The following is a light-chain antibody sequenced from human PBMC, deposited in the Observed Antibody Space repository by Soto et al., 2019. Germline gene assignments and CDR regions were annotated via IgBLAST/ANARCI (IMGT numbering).Light chain of an antibody. V-gene: IGKV3-11*01. J-gene: IGKJ1*01. CDR2: DTS. CDR1: QSVSSY. Sequence: EIVLTQSPATLSLSPGERATLSCRASQSVSSYLAWYQQKPGQAPRLLIYDTSNRATGVPARFSGSGSGTDFTLTISKLEPGDFAVYYCQQYGGSSWTFGQGTKVDI. CDR3: QQYGGSSWT.